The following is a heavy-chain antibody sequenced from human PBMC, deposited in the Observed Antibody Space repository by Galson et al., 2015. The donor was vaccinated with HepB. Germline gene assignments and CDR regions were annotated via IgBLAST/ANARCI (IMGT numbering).Heavy chain of an antibody. J-gene: IGHJ4*02. Sequence: SVKVSCKVSGYTLTELSMHWVRQAPGKGLEWMGGFDPEDGETIYAQKFQGRVTMTEDTSTDTAYMELSSLRSEDTAVYYCARDYHRGRYSGYALDYWGQETLVTVSS. CDR1: GYTLTELS. CDR2: FDPEDGET. CDR3: ARDYHRGRYSGYALDY. V-gene: IGHV1-24*01. D-gene: IGHD5-12*01.